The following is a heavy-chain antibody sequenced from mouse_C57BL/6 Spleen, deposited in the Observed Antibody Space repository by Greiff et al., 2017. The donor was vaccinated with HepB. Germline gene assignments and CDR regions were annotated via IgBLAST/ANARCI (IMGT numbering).Heavy chain of an antibody. V-gene: IGHV3-6*01. D-gene: IGHD1-1*01. Sequence: EVQLQESGPGLVKPSQSLSLTCSVTGYSITSGYYWNWIRQFPGNKLEWMGYISYDGSNNYNPSLKNRISITRDTSKNQFFLKLNSVTTEDTATYYCARDYYGSSYEVWGTGTTVTVSS. J-gene: IGHJ1*03. CDR1: GYSITSGYY. CDR2: ISYDGSN. CDR3: ARDYYGSSYEV.